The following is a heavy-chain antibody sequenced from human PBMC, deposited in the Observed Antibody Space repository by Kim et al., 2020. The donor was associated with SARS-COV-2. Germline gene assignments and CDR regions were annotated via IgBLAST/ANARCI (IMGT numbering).Heavy chain of an antibody. CDR2: GKT. CDR3: ARGNEWLNF. D-gene: IGHD5-12*01. J-gene: IGHJ4*02. Sequence: GKTGYAQKFQGRVTMNRDTSISTAYMELSSLTSDDTAVYYCARGNEWLNFWGQGTLVTVSS. V-gene: IGHV1-8*01.